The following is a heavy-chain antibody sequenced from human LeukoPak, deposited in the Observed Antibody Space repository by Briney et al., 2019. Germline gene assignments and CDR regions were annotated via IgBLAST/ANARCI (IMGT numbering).Heavy chain of an antibody. J-gene: IGHJ4*02. CDR2: IYSGGST. CDR3: ARDMYYDSSGRAFDY. D-gene: IGHD3-22*01. V-gene: IGHV3-66*01. CDR1: GFTVSSNY. Sequence: GGSLRLSCAASGFTVSSNYMSWVRQAPGKGLEWVSVIYSGGSTYYADSVKGRFTISRDNSKNTLYLQMNSLRAEDTAVYYCARDMYYDSSGRAFDYWGQGTLVTVSS.